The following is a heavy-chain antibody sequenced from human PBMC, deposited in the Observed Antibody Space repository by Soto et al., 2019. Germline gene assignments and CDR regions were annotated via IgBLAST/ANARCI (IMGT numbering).Heavy chain of an antibody. D-gene: IGHD6-13*01. CDR1: GFTFSDYY. Sequence: QVQLVESGGGLVKPGGSLRLSCAASGFTFSDYYMSWIRQAPGKGLEWVSYINSSSSYTNYAASVKGRFTISRDKAKNSLYLQMNSLRAEDTAVYYCARIITAAGGRRYFDLWGRGTLVTVSS. V-gene: IGHV3-11*05. J-gene: IGHJ2*01. CDR2: INSSSSYT. CDR3: ARIITAAGGRRYFDL.